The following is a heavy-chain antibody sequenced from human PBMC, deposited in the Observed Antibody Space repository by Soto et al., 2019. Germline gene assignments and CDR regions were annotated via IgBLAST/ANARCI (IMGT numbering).Heavy chain of an antibody. J-gene: IGHJ4*01. Sequence: GGSLRLSCAASGFTFSSYSMNWVRQAPGKGLEWVSYISSSSSTIYYADSVKGRFTISTDSAKNSVFLQMNSLRDEDTAVYYCVRDRDLDRDMVHEEFWGQGTLVTVSS. V-gene: IGHV3-48*02. D-gene: IGHD5-18*01. CDR2: ISSSSSTI. CDR3: VRDRDLDRDMVHEEF. CDR1: GFTFSSYS.